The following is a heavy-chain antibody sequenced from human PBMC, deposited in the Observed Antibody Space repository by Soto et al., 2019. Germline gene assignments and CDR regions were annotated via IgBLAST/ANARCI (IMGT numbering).Heavy chain of an antibody. J-gene: IGHJ4*02. CDR3: ATNKYYYDSSGYFDY. D-gene: IGHD3-22*01. CDR1: GFTFSSYA. CDR2: ISYDGSNK. V-gene: IGHV3-30-3*01. Sequence: GGSLRLSCAASGFTFSSYAMHWVRQAPGKGLEWVAVISYDGSNKYYADSVKGRFTISRDNSKNTLYLQMNSLRAEDTAVYYCATNKYYYDSSGYFDYWGQGTLVTVSS.